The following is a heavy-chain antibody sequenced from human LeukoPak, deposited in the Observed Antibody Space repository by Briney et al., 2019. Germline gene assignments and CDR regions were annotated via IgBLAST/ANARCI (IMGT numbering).Heavy chain of an antibody. CDR3: ATDRHWAFDY. D-gene: IGHD3-16*01. J-gene: IGHJ4*02. CDR1: GFTLSSYS. CDR2: TTGSSSTI. Sequence: PGGSLRLSCAASGFTLSSYSMNWVRQAPGKGLEWVSYTTGSSSTISYADSVKGRFTISRGNARNSLYLQMNSLRAEDTAVYYCATDRHWAFDYWGQGTLVTVSS. V-gene: IGHV3-48*01.